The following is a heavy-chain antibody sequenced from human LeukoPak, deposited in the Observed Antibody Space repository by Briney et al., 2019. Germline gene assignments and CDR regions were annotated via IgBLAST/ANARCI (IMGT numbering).Heavy chain of an antibody. CDR2: ISESGSYI. D-gene: IGHD5-12*01. CDR3: ARVEASGYDYGAFDY. Sequence: GGSLRLSCAASGFTFSSYSMNWVRQAPGKGLEWVSCISESGSYIYYADSVKGRFTISRDNAKNSLYLQMNSLRAEDTAVYYCARVEASGYDYGAFDYWGQGTLVTVSS. J-gene: IGHJ4*02. V-gene: IGHV3-21*01. CDR1: GFTFSSYS.